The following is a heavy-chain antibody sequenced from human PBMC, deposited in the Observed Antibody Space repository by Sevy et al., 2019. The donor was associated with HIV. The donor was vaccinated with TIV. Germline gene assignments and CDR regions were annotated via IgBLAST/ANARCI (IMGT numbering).Heavy chain of an antibody. CDR1: GFTFSSYA. CDR3: AKDPYSSGSYSYPVDY. J-gene: IGHJ4*02. CDR2: ITGSGGGA. V-gene: IGHV3-23*01. D-gene: IGHD3-10*01. Sequence: GGSLRLSCAASGFTFSSYAMRWVRQAPGKGLEWVSGITGSGGGAYYADSVKGRFTISRDNSKNTLYLQMNSLRAEDTAVYYCAKDPYSSGSYSYPVDYWGQGSLVTVSS.